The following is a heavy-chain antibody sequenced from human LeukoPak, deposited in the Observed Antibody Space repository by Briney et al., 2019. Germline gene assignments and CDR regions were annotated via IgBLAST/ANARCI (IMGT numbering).Heavy chain of an antibody. CDR3: ARRVAAPGHDAFDI. CDR2: INPNSGDT. V-gene: IGHV1-2*02. J-gene: IGHJ3*02. D-gene: IGHD6-13*01. CDR1: GYTFTDYY. Sequence: ASVKVSCKASGYTFTDYYLHWVRQAPGQGLEWMGWINPNSGDTHFAHTFQDRVTMARDTSISSAYMELGRLRSDDTALYYCARRVAAPGHDAFDIWGQGTMVTVSS.